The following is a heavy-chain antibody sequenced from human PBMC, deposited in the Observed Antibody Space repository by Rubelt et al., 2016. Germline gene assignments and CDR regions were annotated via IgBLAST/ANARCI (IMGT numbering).Heavy chain of an antibody. D-gene: IGHD1-7*01. V-gene: IGHV1/OR15-1*04. CDR3: AKRTTPYYYHGMDV. CDR2: PNSGGT. Sequence: PNSGGTNYAQKFQGRVTMTRDTSINTAYMELSSLRSEDTALYYCAKRTTPYYYHGMDVWGQGTTVTVSS. J-gene: IGHJ6*02.